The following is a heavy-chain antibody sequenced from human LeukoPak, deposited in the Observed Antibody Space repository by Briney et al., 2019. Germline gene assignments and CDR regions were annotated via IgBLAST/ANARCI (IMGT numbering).Heavy chain of an antibody. Sequence: GGSLRLFCAASGLTFSNYAMRWVRQAPGKGLKWVSIISGSGDNTHYTDSVKGRYTISRDNSKNTLYLQMKTLRAEDTAIYYCARRGWLINFDYWGQGTLVTASS. D-gene: IGHD5-12*01. V-gene: IGHV3-23*01. CDR1: GLTFSNYA. CDR3: ARRGWLINFDY. CDR2: ISGSGDNT. J-gene: IGHJ4*02.